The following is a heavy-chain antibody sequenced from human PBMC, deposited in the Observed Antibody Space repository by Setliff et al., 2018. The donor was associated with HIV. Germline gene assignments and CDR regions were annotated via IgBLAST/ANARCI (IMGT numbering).Heavy chain of an antibody. CDR2: IYYSGTT. D-gene: IGHD5-18*01. Sequence: SETLSLTCSVSGGSMTRNYWSWIRQPPGKGLEWIGYIYYSGTTNYNPSLKSRVTFSVDMSKTQVSLKLTSVTAADTAVYYCARTLRAAAMGYFDYWGQGTLVTVSS. CDR3: ARTLRAAAMGYFDY. CDR1: GGSMTRNY. J-gene: IGHJ4*02. V-gene: IGHV4-59*08.